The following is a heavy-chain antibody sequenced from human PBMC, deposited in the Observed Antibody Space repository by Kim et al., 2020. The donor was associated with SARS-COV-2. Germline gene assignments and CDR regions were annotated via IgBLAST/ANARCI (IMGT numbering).Heavy chain of an antibody. V-gene: IGHV3-30*02. D-gene: IGHD1-26*01. Sequence: AEPVKDPINISRDNSKNRVDMQMNSLRGEDTAVYYCAKPYSGSYYDFFDYWGQGTLVTVSS. J-gene: IGHJ4*02. CDR3: AKPYSGSYYDFFDY.